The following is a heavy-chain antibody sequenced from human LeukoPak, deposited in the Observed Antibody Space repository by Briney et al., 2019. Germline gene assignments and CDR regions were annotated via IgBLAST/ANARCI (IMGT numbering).Heavy chain of an antibody. V-gene: IGHV4-39*01. CDR2: IYYSGST. Sequence: SETLSLTCTVSGGSISSSSYYWGWIRQPPGKGLEWIGSIYYSGSTYYNPSLKSRVTISVDTSKNQFSLKLSSVTAADTAVYYCARRGTTRLTDYYYMDVWGKGTTVTISS. CDR1: GGSISSSSYY. J-gene: IGHJ6*03. CDR3: ARRGTTRLTDYYYMDV. D-gene: IGHD1-1*01.